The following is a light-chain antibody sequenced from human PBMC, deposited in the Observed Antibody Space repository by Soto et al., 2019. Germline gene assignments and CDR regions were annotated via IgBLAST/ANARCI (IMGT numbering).Light chain of an antibody. CDR3: QQSYGTPII. J-gene: IGKJ5*01. V-gene: IGKV1-39*01. Sequence: DIQMTQSPFSLSAPVGDRVTITCRASQSISNYLNWYQQKQGKAPKLLIYAASTLQSGVPSRFSGSGSGTDFTLTISSIQPEDSATYYCQQSYGTPIIFGQGTRLDMK. CDR2: AAS. CDR1: QSISNY.